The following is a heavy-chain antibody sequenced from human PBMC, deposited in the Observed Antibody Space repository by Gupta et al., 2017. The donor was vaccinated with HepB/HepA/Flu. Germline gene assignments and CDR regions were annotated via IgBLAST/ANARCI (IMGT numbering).Heavy chain of an antibody. J-gene: IGHJ4*02. CDR1: GGSLSNSNYH. CDR3: ARDNGPGIDS. CDR2: LFYNGNI. Sequence: QVRLQESGPGLVTPSETLSLTCTVSGGSLSNSNYHWTWIRQPPGKALEWVGVLFYNGNIYYNPSLESRVSISTHTSNNQFSLKMTSLTASDTAVYYCARDNGPGIDSGGQGTLVIVSS. D-gene: IGHD4-17*01. V-gene: IGHV4-30-4*01.